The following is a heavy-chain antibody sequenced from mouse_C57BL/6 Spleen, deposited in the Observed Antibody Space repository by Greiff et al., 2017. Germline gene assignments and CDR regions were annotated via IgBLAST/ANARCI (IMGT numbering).Heavy chain of an antibody. J-gene: IGHJ4*01. CDR1: GFTFTDYY. CDR3: ASHWGGSNYVPDY. D-gene: IGHD1-1*01. V-gene: IGHV7-3*01. Sequence: EVQRVESGGGLVQPGGSLRLSCAASGFTFTDYYMSWVRQPPGKALEWLGFIRNKTNGYTTEYSASVKGRFTISRGNSQSILYLQLNSLRAEDSATYYCASHWGGSNYVPDYWGQGTSVTVSS. CDR2: IRNKTNGYTT.